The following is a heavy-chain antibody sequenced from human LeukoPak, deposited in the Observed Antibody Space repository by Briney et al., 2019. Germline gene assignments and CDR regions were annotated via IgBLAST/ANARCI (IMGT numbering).Heavy chain of an antibody. J-gene: IGHJ4*02. CDR3: TTEYYHLDT. Sequence: PGGSLRLSCAASGISLRNVWMSWVRQAPGKGLEWVGRLKSQTDGGTTDYAAPVKGRFTISRDDSKNTLYLQMDTLKTEDTAVYHCTTEYYHLDTWGQGTLVTVSS. CDR1: GISLRNVW. CDR2: LKSQTDGGTT. V-gene: IGHV3-15*01. D-gene: IGHD3-10*01.